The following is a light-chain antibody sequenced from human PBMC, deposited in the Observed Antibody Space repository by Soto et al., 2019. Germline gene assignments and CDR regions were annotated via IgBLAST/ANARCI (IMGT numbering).Light chain of an antibody. CDR1: SRAAGVNY. V-gene: IGLV2-8*01. CDR3: SAYAGSNHLV. J-gene: IGLJ1*01. Sequence: SALTQPPSSSASPGHTVPISCTGTSRAAGVNYVSWNQHHLGKAPHLIIYAVSQRPSGVPARFSGSKSRNTASLTVSGLQTEDEADYYCSAYAGSNHLVFGSGNKVT. CDR2: AVS.